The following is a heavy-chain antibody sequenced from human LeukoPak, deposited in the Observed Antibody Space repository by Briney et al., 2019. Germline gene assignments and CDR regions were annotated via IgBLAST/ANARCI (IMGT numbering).Heavy chain of an antibody. D-gene: IGHD2-15*01. J-gene: IGHJ5*01. Sequence: SVTVSCKASSDIFSNYAMSWVRQAPGQGLEWMGRVVPILGMKHYAQNFQGRVTITVDKSTRTAYLELTSLRSEDTAVYFCARAVCSGGSCYDFWLDSWGQGTLVTVSS. CDR2: VVPILGMK. CDR3: ARAVCSGGSCYDFWLDS. CDR1: SDIFSNYA. V-gene: IGHV1-69*04.